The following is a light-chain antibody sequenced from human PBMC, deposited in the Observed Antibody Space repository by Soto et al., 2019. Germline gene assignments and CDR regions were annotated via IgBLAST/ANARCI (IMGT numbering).Light chain of an antibody. J-gene: IGKJ4*01. CDR1: QGISNY. CDR2: AAS. V-gene: IGKV1-27*01. CDR3: QRYNRAPLT. Sequence: DIQMTQSPSSLSASVGDRVTITCRASQGISNYLAWYQQKPGKVPKVLIYAASTLQSGVPSRFSAIGSGTDFTLTNSSLQPEDVANYCCQRYNRAPLTFGGGTKVEIK.